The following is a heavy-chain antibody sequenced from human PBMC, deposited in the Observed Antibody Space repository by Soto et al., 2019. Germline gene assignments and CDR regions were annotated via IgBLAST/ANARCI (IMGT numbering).Heavy chain of an antibody. CDR1: GFTFSSYA. D-gene: IGHD5-18*01. J-gene: IGHJ4*02. CDR3: ARHGYNYGGGYFDY. CDR2: LSGSGGTT. Sequence: EVPLLESGGGLVQPGGSLRLSCAASGFTFSSYAMSWVRQTPGKGLEWVSTLSGSGGTTYYADSVKGQFTISRDNSKSTLYLQMNSLRAEDTAVYYCARHGYNYGGGYFDYWGQGTLVTVSS. V-gene: IGHV3-23*01.